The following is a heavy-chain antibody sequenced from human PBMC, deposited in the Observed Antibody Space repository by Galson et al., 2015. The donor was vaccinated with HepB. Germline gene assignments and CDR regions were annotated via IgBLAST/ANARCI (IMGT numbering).Heavy chain of an antibody. Sequence: SVKVSSKASGYTFTSYYMHWVRQAPGQGLEWMGIINPSGGSTSYAQKFQGRVTMTRDTSTSTVYMELSSLRYEDTAVYYCARGVIDIVVVTASYYFDYWGQGTLVTVSS. CDR3: ARGVIDIVVVTASYYFDY. J-gene: IGHJ4*02. CDR1: GYTFTSYY. V-gene: IGHV1-46*03. CDR2: INPSGGST. D-gene: IGHD2-21*02.